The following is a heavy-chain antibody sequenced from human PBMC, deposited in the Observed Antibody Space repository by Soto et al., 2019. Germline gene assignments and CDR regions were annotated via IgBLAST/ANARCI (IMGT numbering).Heavy chain of an antibody. D-gene: IGHD3-10*01. CDR3: AREGITMVRGVPRNWFDP. CDR1: GYTFTSYA. V-gene: IGHV1-3*01. Sequence: ASVKVSCKASGYTFTSYAMHWVRQAPGQRLEWMGWINAGNGNTKYSQKFQGRVTITRDTSASTAYMELSSLRSEDTAVYYCAREGITMVRGVPRNWFDPWGQGTLVTVSS. J-gene: IGHJ5*02. CDR2: INAGNGNT.